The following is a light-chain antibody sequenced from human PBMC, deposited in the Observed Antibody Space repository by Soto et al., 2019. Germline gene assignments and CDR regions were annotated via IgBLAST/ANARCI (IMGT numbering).Light chain of an antibody. V-gene: IGKV4-1*01. CDR1: QSLLYNSNNKND. J-gene: IGKJ2*01. Sequence: DIVMTQSPDSLAVSLGERANVNCTSRQSLLYNSNNKNDLAWYQQKPGQSPKLLMYWASSRESGVPDRFSGSGSGKDFTLTISSLQAEDVAVYYCQQYARTPYTFGQGTKVEIK. CDR3: QQYARTPYT. CDR2: WAS.